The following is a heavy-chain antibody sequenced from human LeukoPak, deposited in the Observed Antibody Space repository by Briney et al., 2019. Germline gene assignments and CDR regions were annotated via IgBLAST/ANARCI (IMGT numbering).Heavy chain of an antibody. CDR3: AKDALAPRYCSSTSCYPPYNWFDP. Sequence: GGSLRLSCAASGFTFSSYGMHWVRQAPGKGLEWVAVISYDGSNKYYADSVKGRFTISRYNSKNTLYLQMNSLRAEDTAAYYCAKDALAPRYCSSTSCYPPYNWFDPWGQGTLVTVSS. V-gene: IGHV3-30*18. D-gene: IGHD2-2*01. CDR1: GFTFSSYG. CDR2: ISYDGSNK. J-gene: IGHJ5*02.